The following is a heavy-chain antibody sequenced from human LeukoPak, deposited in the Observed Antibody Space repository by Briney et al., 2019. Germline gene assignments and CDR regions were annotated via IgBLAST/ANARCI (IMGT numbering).Heavy chain of an antibody. CDR1: GFTFNTYS. CDR3: ARDRHKYNYDSGGYPPY. Sequence: GGSLRLSCAASGFTFNTYSMSWVRQAPGKGLEWVSIISRASESIFYAGSVKGRFTISRDNAKNSLYLQMNTLRAEDTAVYYCARDRHKYNYDSGGYPPYWGQGTLVTVSS. CDR2: ISRASESI. D-gene: IGHD3-22*01. J-gene: IGHJ4*02. V-gene: IGHV3-21*01.